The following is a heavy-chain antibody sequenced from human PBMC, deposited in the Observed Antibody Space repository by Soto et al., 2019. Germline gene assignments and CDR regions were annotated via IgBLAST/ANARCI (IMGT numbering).Heavy chain of an antibody. V-gene: IGHV3-15*07. D-gene: IGHD6-13*01. CDR1: GFTFSNAW. CDR3: TIQIAAAGNAYGMDV. Sequence: EVQLVESGGGLVKPGGSLRLSCAASGFTFSNAWMNWVRQAPGKGLEWVGRIKSKTDGGTTDYAAPVKGRFTISRDDSKNTLYLQMNSLKTEDTVVYYCTIQIAAAGNAYGMDVWGQGTTVTVSS. J-gene: IGHJ6*02. CDR2: IKSKTDGGTT.